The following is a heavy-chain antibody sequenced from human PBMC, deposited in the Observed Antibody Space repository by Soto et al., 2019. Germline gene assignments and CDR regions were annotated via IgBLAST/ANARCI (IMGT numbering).Heavy chain of an antibody. CDR3: AKLPLGYCNGGTCYLDFDY. CDR1: GFTFCNYA. J-gene: IGHJ4*02. CDR2: ITGSGGST. Sequence: WGAPRLSCAASGFTFCNYALTWVRPAPGKGLGWVSIITGSGGSTYYADSVKGRFTISRDNSQNTLYLQMNSLRVEDTAVYYCAKLPLGYCNGGTCYLDFDYWGQGTLVTVSS. V-gene: IGHV3-23*01. D-gene: IGHD2-15*01.